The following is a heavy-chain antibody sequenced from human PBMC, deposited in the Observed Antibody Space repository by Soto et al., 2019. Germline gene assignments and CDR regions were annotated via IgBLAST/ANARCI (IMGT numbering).Heavy chain of an antibody. CDR1: GGSISSYY. D-gene: IGHD3-3*01. V-gene: IGHV4-59*01. Sequence: SETLSLTCTVSGGSISSYYWSWIRQPPGKGLEWIGYIYYSGSTNYNPSLKSRVTISVDTSKNQFSLKLSSVTAADTAVYYCARVGYDFWSGYPADYWGQGTLVTVSS. CDR3: ARVGYDFWSGYPADY. J-gene: IGHJ4*02. CDR2: IYYSGST.